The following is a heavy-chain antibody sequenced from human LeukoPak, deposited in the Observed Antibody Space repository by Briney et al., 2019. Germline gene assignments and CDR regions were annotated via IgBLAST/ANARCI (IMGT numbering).Heavy chain of an antibody. CDR2: VSPDSGDT. Sequence: ASVKVSCKGSGYTITNNDINWVRQATGQGIEWMGWVSPDSGDTGYAPNFRGRVTMTTDTSINTAYMELTSLTSEDTAIYYCTRGRAAGDWGQGTLVTVSS. D-gene: IGHD6-19*01. CDR1: GYTITNND. J-gene: IGHJ4*02. CDR3: TRGRAAGD. V-gene: IGHV1-8*01.